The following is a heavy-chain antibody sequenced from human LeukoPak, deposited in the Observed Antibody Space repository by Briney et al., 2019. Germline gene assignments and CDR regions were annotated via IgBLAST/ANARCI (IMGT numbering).Heavy chain of an antibody. Sequence: GGSLRLSCAASGFTFSSYAMHWVRQAPGKGLEWVAVISYDGSNKYYADSVKGRFTISGDNSKNTLYLQMNSLRAEDTAVYYCAKDPGTWELLYYFDYWGQGTLVTVSS. CDR3: AKDPGTWELLYYFDY. CDR1: GFTFSSYA. CDR2: ISYDGSNK. D-gene: IGHD1-26*01. J-gene: IGHJ4*02. V-gene: IGHV3-30-3*01.